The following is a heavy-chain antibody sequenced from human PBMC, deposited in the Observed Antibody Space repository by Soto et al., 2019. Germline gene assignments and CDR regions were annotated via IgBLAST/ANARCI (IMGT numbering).Heavy chain of an antibody. CDR3: AHSRLTMGVFDL. CDR1: GFSLSTDRVA. CDR2: IYWDDDK. Sequence: QITLKESGPTLVKPTQTLTLTCTFSGFSLSTDRVAVGWIRQPPGKALEWLALIYWDDDKRYSPSLKNRLTIPKDTSKNQVVLNMTNLDPVDTATYYCAHSRLTMGVFDLWGHGTMVTVSS. V-gene: IGHV2-5*02. J-gene: IGHJ3*01. D-gene: IGHD3-10*01.